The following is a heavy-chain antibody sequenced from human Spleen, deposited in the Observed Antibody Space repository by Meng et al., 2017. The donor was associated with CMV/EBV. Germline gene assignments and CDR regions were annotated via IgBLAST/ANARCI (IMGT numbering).Heavy chain of an antibody. CDR1: TSYD. CDR3: ARGRQYYYDSSGYYLDAFDI. Sequence: TSYDINWVRQATGQGLEWMGWMNPNSGNTGYAQKFQGRVTMTRNTSISTAYMELSSLRSEDTAVYYCARGRQYYYDSSGYYLDAFDIWGQGTMVTVSS. V-gene: IGHV1-8*01. D-gene: IGHD3-22*01. CDR2: MNPNSGNT. J-gene: IGHJ3*02.